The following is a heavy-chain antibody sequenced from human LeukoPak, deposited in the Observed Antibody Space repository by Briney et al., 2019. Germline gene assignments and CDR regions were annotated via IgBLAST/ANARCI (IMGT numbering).Heavy chain of an antibody. CDR3: ARTAKQQLVYWFDP. Sequence: TSETLSLTCTVSGGSISSSSYYWGWIRQPPGKGLEWIGSIYYSRSTYYNPSLKSRVTISVDTSKNQFSLKLSSVTAADTAVYYCARTAKQQLVYWFDPWGQGTLVTVSS. D-gene: IGHD6-13*01. CDR1: GGSISSSSYY. V-gene: IGHV4-39*01. CDR2: IYYSRST. J-gene: IGHJ5*02.